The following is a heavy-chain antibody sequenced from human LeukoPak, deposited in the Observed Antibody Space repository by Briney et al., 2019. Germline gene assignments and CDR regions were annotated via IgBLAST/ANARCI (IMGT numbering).Heavy chain of an antibody. CDR1: GFTFSSYG. CDR3: AKLWEGDYGGLDP. V-gene: IGHV3-23*01. J-gene: IGHJ5*02. Sequence: GGSLRLSCAASGFTFSSYGMSWVRQPPGKGLEWISGISGSGGSTYYADSVKGRFTISRDNSKNTLCLQMNSLRAEDTAVYYCAKLWEGDYGGLDPWGQGTLVTVSS. D-gene: IGHD4-17*01. CDR2: ISGSGGST.